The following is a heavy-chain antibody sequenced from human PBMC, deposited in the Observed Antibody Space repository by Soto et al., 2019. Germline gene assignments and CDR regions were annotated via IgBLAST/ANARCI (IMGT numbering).Heavy chain of an antibody. CDR1: GGTFSSYA. V-gene: IGHV1-69*06. CDR2: IIPIFGTA. CDR3: AGGPRDIVVFYFDY. J-gene: IGHJ4*02. Sequence: QVQLVQSGAEVKKPGSSVKVSCKASGGTFSSYAISWVRQAPGQGLEWMGGIIPIFGTANYAQKFQGRVTITAEKSTSTADMELGSLISEDTAVYYCAGGPRDIVVFYFDYWGQGTLVTVSS. D-gene: IGHD2-15*01.